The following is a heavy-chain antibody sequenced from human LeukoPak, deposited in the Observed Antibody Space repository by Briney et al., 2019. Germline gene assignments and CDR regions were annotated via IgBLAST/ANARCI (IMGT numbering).Heavy chain of an antibody. CDR1: GYSISSGGYY. CDR3: ARTLDKDSSSAPYYYYMDV. Sequence: SQTLSLTCTVSGYSISSGGYYWSWIRQPAGKGLEWIGRIYASGSTNYNPSLASRVTISLDTSKNQFSLKLSSVTAAGTAVYYCARTLDKDSSSAPYYYYMDVWGKGTTVTVSS. CDR2: IYASGST. J-gene: IGHJ6*03. V-gene: IGHV4-61*02. D-gene: IGHD6-13*01.